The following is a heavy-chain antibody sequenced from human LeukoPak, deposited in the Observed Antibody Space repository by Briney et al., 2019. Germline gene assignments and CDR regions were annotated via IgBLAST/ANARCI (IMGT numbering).Heavy chain of an antibody. V-gene: IGHV5-51*01. Sequence: GESLKISCKGSGYSFTSYWIGWVRQMPGKGLEWMGSIYPGDSDTRYSPSFQGQVTISADKSISTAYLQWSSLKASDTAMYYCVRSGVYCSSTSCWYYYYYYGMDVWGQGTTVTVSS. CDR3: VRSGVYCSSTSCWYYYYYYGMDV. J-gene: IGHJ6*02. D-gene: IGHD2-2*01. CDR1: GYSFTSYW. CDR2: IYPGDSDT.